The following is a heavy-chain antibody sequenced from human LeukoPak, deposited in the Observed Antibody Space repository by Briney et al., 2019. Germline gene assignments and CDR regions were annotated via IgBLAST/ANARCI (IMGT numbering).Heavy chain of an antibody. CDR3: ALEPIALSI. CDR2: INPNTGGT. D-gene: IGHD3-3*01. V-gene: IGHV1-2*02. Sequence: ASVKVSCKASGDTFTGYYMNWVRQAPGQGLEWMGWINPNTGGTESAQKFQGRVTMTRDTSISTAYMELSRLRSDDTAVYYCALEPIALSIWGQGTMVTVSS. CDR1: GDTFTGYY. J-gene: IGHJ3*01.